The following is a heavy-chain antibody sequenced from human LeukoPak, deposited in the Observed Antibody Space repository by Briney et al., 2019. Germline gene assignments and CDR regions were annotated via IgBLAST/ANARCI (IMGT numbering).Heavy chain of an antibody. Sequence: PSETLSLTCTVSGVSISSHYWSWIRQPPGKGLEWIGYIYDSGISGYNPSLKSRTSMSVDTSRNQFSLKLISVTAADTAVYYCAICAMFTNFYCSWGRGTLVTVAS. CDR1: GVSISSHY. V-gene: IGHV4-4*08. CDR2: IYDSGIS. CDR3: AICAMFTNFYCS. D-gene: IGHD3-3*01. J-gene: IGHJ5*02.